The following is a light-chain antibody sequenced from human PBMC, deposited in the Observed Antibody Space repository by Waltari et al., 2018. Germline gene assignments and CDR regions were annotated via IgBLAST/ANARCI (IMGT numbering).Light chain of an antibody. V-gene: IGKV1-39*01. CDR1: QHISNY. CDR2: AVS. Sequence: DLQLTQSPSPLAASVGDRVPITCRARQHISNYLNWYQQRPGNAPKLLIYAVSSLPTGVPSRFSGSGSGTDFTLTISSLQPEDFAIYFCQQSYSHPRTFGPGTRVDVK. CDR3: QQSYSHPRT. J-gene: IGKJ3*01.